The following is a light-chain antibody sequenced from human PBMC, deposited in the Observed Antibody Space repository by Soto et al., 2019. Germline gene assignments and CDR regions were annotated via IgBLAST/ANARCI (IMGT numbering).Light chain of an antibody. J-gene: IGKJ5*01. CDR1: QSVSSN. CDR3: QQYAVSPIT. CDR2: GAS. V-gene: IGKV3-15*01. Sequence: EIVMTQSPATLSVSPGERATLSCRASQSVSSNLAWYQQKPGQAPRLLIYGASTRATGIPARFSGSGSGTEFTLTISRLEPGDFAVYYCQQYAVSPITFGQGTRLEIK.